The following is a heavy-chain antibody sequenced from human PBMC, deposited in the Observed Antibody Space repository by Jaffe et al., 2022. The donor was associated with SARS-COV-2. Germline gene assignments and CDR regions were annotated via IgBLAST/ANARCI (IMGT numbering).Heavy chain of an antibody. J-gene: IGHJ5*02. CDR3: VVLHFGFSGSYYGNWFDP. D-gene: IGHD1-26*01. Sequence: QVQLVQSGAEVQRPGASVKVSCKISASTPNILSIHVSAFSIHWVRQTPGKGLEWIGGFDRQNDETVYSQNFQGRVTLTEDTSTDTAYMEMSGLRSDDTAVFYCVVLHFGFSGSYYGNWFDPWGQGTLVTVSS. V-gene: IGHV1-24*01. CDR1: ASTPNILSIHVSAFS. CDR2: FDRQNDET.